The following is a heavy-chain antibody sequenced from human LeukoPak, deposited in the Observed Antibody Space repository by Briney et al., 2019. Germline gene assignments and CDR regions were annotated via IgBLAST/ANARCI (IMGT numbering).Heavy chain of an antibody. J-gene: IGHJ4*02. CDR1: RFIFSSYG. V-gene: IGHV3-30*02. Sequence: GGSLRLSCAASRFIFSSYGMHWVRQSPGKGLEWVAFIRYDGSSKYYADSVKGRFTISRDNSKNTLYLQMNSLRAEDTAVYYCARDHYYDILTGYWSGVYWGQGTLVTVSS. D-gene: IGHD3-9*01. CDR2: IRYDGSSK. CDR3: ARDHYYDILTGYWSGVY.